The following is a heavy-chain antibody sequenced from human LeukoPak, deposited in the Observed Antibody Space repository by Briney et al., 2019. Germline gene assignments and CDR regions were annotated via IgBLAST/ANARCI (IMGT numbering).Heavy chain of an antibody. CDR1: GFTVSSNY. Sequence: GGSLRLSCAASGFTVSSNYMSWVRQAPGKGLEWVSVIYSGGSTYYADSVKGRFTISRDNSKNTLYLQMNSLRAEDTAVYYCARGGGWYDYGVDVWGQGTTVTVSS. D-gene: IGHD6-19*01. J-gene: IGHJ6*02. CDR3: ARGGGWYDYGVDV. CDR2: IYSGGST. V-gene: IGHV3-53*01.